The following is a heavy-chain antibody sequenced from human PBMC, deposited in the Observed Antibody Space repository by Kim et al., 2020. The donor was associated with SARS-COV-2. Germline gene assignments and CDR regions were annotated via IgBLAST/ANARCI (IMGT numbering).Heavy chain of an antibody. CDR2: INHSGST. Sequence: SETLSLTCAVYGGSFSGYYWSWIRQPPGKGLEWIGEINHSGSTNYNPSLKSRVTISVDTSKNQFSLKLSSVTAADTAVYYCARGRFLRFLENWFDPWGQGTLVTVSS. J-gene: IGHJ5*02. CDR1: GGSFSGYY. D-gene: IGHD3-3*01. CDR3: ARGRFLRFLENWFDP. V-gene: IGHV4-34*01.